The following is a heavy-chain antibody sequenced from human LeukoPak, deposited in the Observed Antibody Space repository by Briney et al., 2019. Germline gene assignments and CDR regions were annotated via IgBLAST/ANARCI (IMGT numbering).Heavy chain of an antibody. Sequence: PGGSLRLSCAISGFTFSNFWMSWVRQAPGKGLEWVGRIKSNVDGGATDYAAPVKGRFTISRDDSKNTLYLQMNSLKTEDTAMYYCTTEGPHYDGNPLDFWGQGILVTVSS. CDR1: GFTFSNFW. D-gene: IGHD4-23*01. CDR3: TTEGPHYDGNPLDF. CDR2: IKSNVDGGAT. J-gene: IGHJ4*02. V-gene: IGHV3-15*01.